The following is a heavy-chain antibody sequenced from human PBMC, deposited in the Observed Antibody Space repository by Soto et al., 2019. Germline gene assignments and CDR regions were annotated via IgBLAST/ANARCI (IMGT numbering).Heavy chain of an antibody. Sequence: ELQRVESGGGLVQPGGSLRLSCAASGFTFSSYSMNWVRQAPGKGLEWVSYISSSSSTIYYADSVKGRFTISRDNAKNSLYLQMNSLRAEDTAVYYCARHPGDYWGQGTLVTVSS. J-gene: IGHJ4*02. V-gene: IGHV3-48*01. CDR3: ARHPGDY. CDR1: GFTFSSYS. CDR2: ISSSSSTI.